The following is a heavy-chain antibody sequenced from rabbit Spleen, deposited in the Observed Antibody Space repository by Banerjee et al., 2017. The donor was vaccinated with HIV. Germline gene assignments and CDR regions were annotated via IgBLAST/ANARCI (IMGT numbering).Heavy chain of an antibody. Sequence: QSLEESGGDLVKPGASLTLTCIASGVSFSVSSYMCWVRQAPGKGLEWIACIEAGSSGFTYFANWAKGRFTISKTSSTTVTLQMTSLTAADTATYFCARASVGFNGYNHAYYYGMDLWGQGTLVTVS. V-gene: IGHV1S40*01. CDR1: GVSFSVSSY. CDR2: IEAGSSGFT. CDR3: ARASVGFNGYNHAYYYGMDL. D-gene: IGHD6-1*01. J-gene: IGHJ6*01.